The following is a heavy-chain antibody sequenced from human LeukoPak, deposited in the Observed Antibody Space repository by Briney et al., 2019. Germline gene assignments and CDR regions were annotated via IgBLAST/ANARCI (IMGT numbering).Heavy chain of an antibody. CDR3: AKDQWDY. D-gene: IGHD2-8*01. V-gene: IGHV3-30*18. J-gene: IGHJ4*02. CDR2: ISYDGSNK. Sequence: GGSLRLSCAASGFTFSSYGIHWVRQAPGKGLEWMAVISYDGSNKYYADSVKGRFTISRDNSKNTLYLQMNSLRAEDTAVYYCAKDQWDYWGQGTLVTVSS. CDR1: GFTFSSYG.